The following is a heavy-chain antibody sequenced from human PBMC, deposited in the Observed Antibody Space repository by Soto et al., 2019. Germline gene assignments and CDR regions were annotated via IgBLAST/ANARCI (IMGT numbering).Heavy chain of an antibody. J-gene: IGHJ3*02. CDR1: GFTFSNAW. D-gene: IGHD3-16*01. CDR3: TTDRLVRGAMLDAFDI. Sequence: DVQLVESGGGLVRPGGSLRLSWAASGFTFSNAWMYWVRQAPGKGLEWVGRIKTKTDGATTDYAAPVQGRFTISRSDSRNTLFLHMNTLRTEDTGVYYCTTDRLVRGAMLDAFDIWGQGTLVTVSS. V-gene: IGHV3-15*07. CDR2: IKTKTDGATT.